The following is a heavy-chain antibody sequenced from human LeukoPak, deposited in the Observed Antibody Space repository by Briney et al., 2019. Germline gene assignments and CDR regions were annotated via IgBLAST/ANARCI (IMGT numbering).Heavy chain of an antibody. CDR2: ISYDGSKK. V-gene: IGHV3-30-3*01. Sequence: PGRSLRLSCAASGFTFSTYAMHWVRQAPGMGLEWVAVISYDGSKKYYADSVKGRFTISRDNSNNTLYLQMNSLRAEDTAVFYCATSLSSSWYAASFYWGQGTLVTVSS. D-gene: IGHD6-13*01. CDR3: ATSLSSSWYAASFY. CDR1: GFTFSTYA. J-gene: IGHJ4*02.